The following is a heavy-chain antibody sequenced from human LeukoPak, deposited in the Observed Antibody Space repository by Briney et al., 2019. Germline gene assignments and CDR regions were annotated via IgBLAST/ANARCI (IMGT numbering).Heavy chain of an antibody. J-gene: IGHJ6*03. Sequence: GGSLQISCQRSGSSCISYWSGWVRRLPGKGREWMGIIYPGDSDTRYSPSFQGQVTISADKSISTAYLQWSSLKASDTAMYYCARLYTYDILTGYYPDYYYYYMDVWGKGTTVTVSS. CDR1: GSSCISYW. D-gene: IGHD3-9*01. CDR2: IYPGDSDT. CDR3: ARLYTYDILTGYYPDYYYYYMDV. V-gene: IGHV5-51*01.